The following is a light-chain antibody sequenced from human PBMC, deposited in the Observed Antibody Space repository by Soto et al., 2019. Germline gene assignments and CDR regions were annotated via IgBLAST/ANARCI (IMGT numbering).Light chain of an antibody. V-gene: IGKV3D-20*02. J-gene: IGKJ5*01. CDR2: EAS. CDR1: QSVNSSY. Sequence: DTVFAQSPGTLSFSPGEGATVSCRASQSVNSSYMTWYQVKPGQVPRRLIYEASSRATGIPDRFSGGGSGTVFTLTIGSLEPEDFAVYYCQQRSNWPPITFGQGTRREI. CDR3: QQRSNWPPIT.